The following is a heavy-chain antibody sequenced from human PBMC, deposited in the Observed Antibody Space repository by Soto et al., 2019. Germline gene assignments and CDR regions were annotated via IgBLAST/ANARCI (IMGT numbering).Heavy chain of an antibody. J-gene: IGHJ4*02. Sequence: QITLKGSGPTLGKPTQPLTLPSTSSGFSLPTSGVVVEWIRKPPGRAPEWLALIYWDGDERYSPSLKSRLTITKDASRNQVVLTLANMDPVDTATYYCVHRVLRTFYGLVTTTALYFDHWGQGALVTVSS. CDR2: IYWDGDE. D-gene: IGHD3-9*01. CDR1: GFSLPTSGVV. CDR3: VHRVLRTFYGLVTTTALYFDH. V-gene: IGHV2-5*02.